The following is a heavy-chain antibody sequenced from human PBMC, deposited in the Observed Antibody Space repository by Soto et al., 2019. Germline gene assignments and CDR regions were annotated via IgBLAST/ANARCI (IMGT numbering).Heavy chain of an antibody. V-gene: IGHV3-23*01. Sequence: GGSLRLSCSASGITFNKYAMSWVRQAPGKGLDWVSSISVSGGGTCYADFVKGRFTISRDNSKNRLYLQLSSLRAEDTAVYYCAKGGPESESAIYAFDIWGQGTMVTVSS. CDR2: ISVSGGGT. J-gene: IGHJ3*02. CDR1: GITFNKYA. CDR3: AKGGPESESAIYAFDI. D-gene: IGHD3-9*01.